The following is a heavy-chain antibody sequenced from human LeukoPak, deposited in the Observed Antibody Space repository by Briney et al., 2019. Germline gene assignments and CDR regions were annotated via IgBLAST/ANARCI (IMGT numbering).Heavy chain of an antibody. CDR1: GGSISSGSYY. Sequence: SETLSLTCTVSGGSISSGSYYWSWIRQPAGKGLEWIRRIYTSGSTNYNPSLKSRVTISVDTSKNQFSLKLSSVTAADTAVYYCARAGRFLEWPLLYYMDVWGKGTTVTVSS. D-gene: IGHD3-3*01. J-gene: IGHJ6*03. V-gene: IGHV4-61*02. CDR3: ARAGRFLEWPLLYYMDV. CDR2: IYTSGST.